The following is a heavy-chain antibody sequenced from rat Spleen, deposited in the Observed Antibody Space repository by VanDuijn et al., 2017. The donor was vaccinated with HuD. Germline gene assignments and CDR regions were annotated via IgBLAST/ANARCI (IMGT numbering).Heavy chain of an antibody. Sequence: EVHLVESGGGLVQPGRSLKLSCVASGVTFNNYWMNWIRQAPGKGLEWVAAITHTGDSTFYPDSVKGRFTISRDDAKSTLYLQMNSLRSEDTATYFCARPLSLGFAYWGQGTLVTVSS. CDR3: ARPLSLGFAY. CDR1: GVTFNNYW. D-gene: IGHD3-2*01. J-gene: IGHJ3*01. CDR2: ITHTGDST. V-gene: IGHV5-31*01.